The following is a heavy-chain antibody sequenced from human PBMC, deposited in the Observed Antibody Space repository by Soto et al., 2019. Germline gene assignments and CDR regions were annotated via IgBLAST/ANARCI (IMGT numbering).Heavy chain of an antibody. CDR1: GFTFSSYA. CDR2: ISGSGGST. Sequence: EVQLLESGGGLVQPGGSLRLSCAASGFTFSSYAMSWVRQAPGKGLEWVSAISGSGGSTYYADSVKGRFTISRDNSKNTRYLQMNSLRAEDTAVYYCAKDPSLMAVAGPYFDYWGQGTLVTVSS. J-gene: IGHJ4*02. CDR3: AKDPSLMAVAGPYFDY. V-gene: IGHV3-23*01. D-gene: IGHD6-19*01.